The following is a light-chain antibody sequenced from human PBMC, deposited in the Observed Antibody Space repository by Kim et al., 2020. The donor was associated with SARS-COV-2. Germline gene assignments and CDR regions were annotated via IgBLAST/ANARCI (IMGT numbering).Light chain of an antibody. CDR3: QSADSTDTFWV. J-gene: IGLJ3*02. CDR2: EDT. V-gene: IGLV3-25*03. Sequence: PGQTARISCCGDALPKKYAYWYQQKPGQAPVVVIYEDTERPSGIPERFSGSTSGTTVTLTISGVQAEDEADYYCQSADSTDTFWVFGGGTQLTVL. CDR1: ALPKKY.